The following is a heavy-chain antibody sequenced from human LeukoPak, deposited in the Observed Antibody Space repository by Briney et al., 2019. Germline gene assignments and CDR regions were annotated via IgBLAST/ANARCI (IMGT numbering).Heavy chain of an antibody. Sequence: PGGSLRLSCAASGYTFSSHAMSWVRQAPGKGLEWVSSISGSGDSTYYADSVKGRFTISRDNSKNTLYLQMNSLRAEDTAVYYCAKSWSGYYKVDHWGQGTLVTVSS. J-gene: IGHJ4*02. CDR3: AKSWSGYYKVDH. D-gene: IGHD3-3*01. CDR2: ISGSGDST. V-gene: IGHV3-23*01. CDR1: GYTFSSHA.